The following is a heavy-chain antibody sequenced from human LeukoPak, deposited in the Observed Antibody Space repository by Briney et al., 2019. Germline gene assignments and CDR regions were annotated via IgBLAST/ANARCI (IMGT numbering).Heavy chain of an antibody. J-gene: IGHJ3*02. CDR2: ISSSSSTI. CDR3: ARDQAGVRGAKEGGAFDI. V-gene: IGHV3-48*01. Sequence: GGSLRLSCAASGFTFSSYSMNWVRQAPGKGLEWVSYISSSSSTIYYADSVKGRFTISRDNAKNSLYLQMNSLRAEDTAVYYCARDQAGVRGAKEGGAFDIWGQGTMVTVSS. D-gene: IGHD3-10*01. CDR1: GFTFSSYS.